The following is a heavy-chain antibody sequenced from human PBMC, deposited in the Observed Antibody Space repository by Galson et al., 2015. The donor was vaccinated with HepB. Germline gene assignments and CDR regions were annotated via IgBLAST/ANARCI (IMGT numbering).Heavy chain of an antibody. CDR2: ISYDGSNK. V-gene: IGHV3-30*18. D-gene: IGHD6-13*01. Sequence: SLRLSCAASGFTFSSYGMHWVRQAPGKGLEWVAVISYDGSNKYYADSVKGRFTISRDNSKNTLYLQMNSLRAEDTAVYYCAKEGYSSPLFDYWGQGTLVTVSS. CDR1: GFTFSSYG. J-gene: IGHJ4*02. CDR3: AKEGYSSPLFDY.